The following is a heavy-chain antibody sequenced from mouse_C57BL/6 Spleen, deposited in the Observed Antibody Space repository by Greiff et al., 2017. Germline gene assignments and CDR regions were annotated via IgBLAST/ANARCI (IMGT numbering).Heavy chain of an antibody. D-gene: IGHD2-3*01. V-gene: IGHV1-64*01. Sequence: QVQLQQSGAELVKPGASVKLSCKASGYTFTSYWMHWVKQRPGQGLEWIGMIHPNSGSTNYNEKFKSKATLTVDKSSSTAYMQLSSLTSEDSAVYYCARGRDGYYEDYWGQGTTLTVSS. J-gene: IGHJ2*01. CDR3: ARGRDGYYEDY. CDR2: IHPNSGST. CDR1: GYTFTSYW.